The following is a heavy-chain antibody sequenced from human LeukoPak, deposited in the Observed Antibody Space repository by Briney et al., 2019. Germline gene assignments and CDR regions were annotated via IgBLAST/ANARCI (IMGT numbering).Heavy chain of an antibody. CDR1: GFTFSSYA. J-gene: IGHJ3*02. Sequence: GGSLRLSCAASGFTFSSYAMSWVRQAPGKGLEGVSAISGSGGSTYYADSVKGRFTISRDNSKNTLYLQMNSLRAEDTAVYYCAKHVLRFLEWLPIDAFDIWGQGTMVTVSS. CDR2: ISGSGGST. D-gene: IGHD3-3*01. V-gene: IGHV3-23*01. CDR3: AKHVLRFLEWLPIDAFDI.